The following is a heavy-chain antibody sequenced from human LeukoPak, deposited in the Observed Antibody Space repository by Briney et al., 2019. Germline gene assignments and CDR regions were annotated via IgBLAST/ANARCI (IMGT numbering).Heavy chain of an antibody. J-gene: IGHJ4*02. CDR3: ARGMYSSPFDY. Sequence: SETLSLPCTASGCSISSYYWSWIRQPPGKGLEWIVYIYYSGSNNYNPSLKSRVNISVDTYNNQFSLKLSSVTAADTAVYYCARGMYSSPFDYWGRGTLVTVSS. CDR1: GCSISSYY. CDR2: IYYSGSN. V-gene: IGHV4-59*01. D-gene: IGHD6-13*01.